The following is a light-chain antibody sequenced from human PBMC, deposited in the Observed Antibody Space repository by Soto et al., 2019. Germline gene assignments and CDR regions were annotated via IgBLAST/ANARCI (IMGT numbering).Light chain of an antibody. Sequence: QSALTQPASVSGSPGQSITISCTGTSSDVGAYNYVSWYQQYPGKAPKLMIYEVSNRPSGVSNRFSGSKSGNTASLTISGLQAQDEADYYCSSYTSSSTLGVEFGGGTKLTVL. CDR3: SSYTSSSTLGVE. V-gene: IGLV2-14*01. J-gene: IGLJ2*01. CDR1: SSDVGAYNY. CDR2: EVS.